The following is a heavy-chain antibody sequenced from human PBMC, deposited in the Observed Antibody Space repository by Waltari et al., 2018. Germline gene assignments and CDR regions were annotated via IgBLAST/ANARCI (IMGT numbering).Heavy chain of an antibody. V-gene: IGHV1-46*04. J-gene: IGHJ4*02. Sequence: QVQLVQSGAEAKKPGASVKVSCKASGYTFTDFYLHWVRQAPGQGLEWMGIVNPNGGSTTYAQKLQDRVTMTRDTSTSTVYMELSSLRSEDTAVYYCARAGSTLIWGVAEWGQGTLVTVSS. D-gene: IGHD2-2*01. CDR3: ARAGSTLIWGVAE. CDR1: GYTFTDFY. CDR2: VNPNGGST.